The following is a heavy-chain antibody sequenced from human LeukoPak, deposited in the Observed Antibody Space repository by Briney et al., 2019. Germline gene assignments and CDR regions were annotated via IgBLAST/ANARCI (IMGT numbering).Heavy chain of an antibody. D-gene: IGHD4-23*01. Sequence: SVKVSCKASGGTFSSYTISWVRQAPGQGLEWMGRIIPILGIANYAQKFQGRVTITADKSTSTAYMELSSLRSEDTAVYYCARDLYGGNYNWFDPWGREPRSPSPQ. CDR3: ARDLYGGNYNWFDP. CDR2: IIPILGIA. CDR1: GGTFSSYT. J-gene: IGHJ5*02. V-gene: IGHV1-69*04.